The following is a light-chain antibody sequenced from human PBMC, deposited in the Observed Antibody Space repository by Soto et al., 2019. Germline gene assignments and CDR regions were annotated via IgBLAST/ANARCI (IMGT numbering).Light chain of an antibody. CDR1: AGAVTSAYY. J-gene: IGLJ2*01. V-gene: IGLV7-43*01. Sequence: QAVVTQEPSLTVSPGGTVTLTCASSAGAVTSAYYTNWLQQKPGQAPRALISSTSEKHSWTPARFSGSLLGGKAALTLSAAQPEDEADYYCLLYYGGAQVLFGGGTKLIVL. CDR2: STS. CDR3: LLYYGGAQVL.